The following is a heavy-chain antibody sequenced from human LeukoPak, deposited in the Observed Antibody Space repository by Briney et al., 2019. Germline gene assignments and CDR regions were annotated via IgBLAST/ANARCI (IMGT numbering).Heavy chain of an antibody. CDR1: GGSFSGYY. Sequence: SETLSLTCAVYGGSFSGYYWSWIRQPPGKGLGWIGEINHSGSTNYNPSLKSRVAISVDTSKNQSSLKLSSVAAADTAVYYCARGGGYCSSASCYWAGWGQGTLVIVSS. CDR3: ARGGGYCSSASCYWAG. D-gene: IGHD2-2*01. CDR2: INHSGST. J-gene: IGHJ4*02. V-gene: IGHV4-34*01.